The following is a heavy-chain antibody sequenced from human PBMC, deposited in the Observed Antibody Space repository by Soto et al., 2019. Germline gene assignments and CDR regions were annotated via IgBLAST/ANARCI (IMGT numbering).Heavy chain of an antibody. CDR1: GFTFSSYW. CDR2: IDSDGNST. J-gene: IGHJ4*02. CDR3: VRDDVGVGIDY. D-gene: IGHD1-26*01. Sequence: EVQLVESGGGLVQPGGSLRLSCAASGFTFSSYWMHWVRQVPGKGLVWVSHIDSDGNSTTYADSVKGRFTISSDNAKNPVYLQLNSLRADDTAVYYCVRDDVGVGIDYWGLGTLVTVSS. V-gene: IGHV3-74*03.